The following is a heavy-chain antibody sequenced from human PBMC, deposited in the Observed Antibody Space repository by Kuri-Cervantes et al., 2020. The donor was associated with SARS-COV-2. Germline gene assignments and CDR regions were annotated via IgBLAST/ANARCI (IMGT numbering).Heavy chain of an antibody. V-gene: IGHV7-4-1*02. D-gene: IGHD6-6*01. CDR2: INTNTGNP. Sequence: ASVKVSCKASGYTFTSYAMNWVRRAPGQGLEWMGWINTNTGNPTYAQGFTGRFVFSLDTSVSTAYLQISSLKAEDTAVYYCARAGGIAARPRGTYYYYYMDVWGKGTTVTVSS. CDR3: ARAGGIAARPRGTYYYYYMDV. CDR1: GYTFTSYA. J-gene: IGHJ6*03.